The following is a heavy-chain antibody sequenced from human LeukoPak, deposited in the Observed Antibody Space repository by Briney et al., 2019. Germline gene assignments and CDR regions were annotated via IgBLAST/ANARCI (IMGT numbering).Heavy chain of an antibody. Sequence: GGSLRLSCAASGFTFSSYWMSWVRQAPGKGLEWVANIKQDGSEKYYVDSVKGRFTISRDNAKNSLYLQMNSLRAEDTAVYYCAREDYGDYAYAFDISGQGTMVTVSS. D-gene: IGHD4-17*01. J-gene: IGHJ3*02. CDR2: IKQDGSEK. CDR1: GFTFSSYW. V-gene: IGHV3-7*01. CDR3: AREDYGDYAYAFDI.